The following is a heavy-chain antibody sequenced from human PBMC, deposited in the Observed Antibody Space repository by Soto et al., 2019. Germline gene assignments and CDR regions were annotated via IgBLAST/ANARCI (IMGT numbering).Heavy chain of an antibody. Sequence: SETLSLTCTVSGGSISSGDYYWSWIRQPPGKGLEWIGYIYYSGSTYYNPSLKSRVTISVDTSKNQFSLKLSSVTAADTAVYYCARDLFLNDGSGINWFDPWGQGTLVTVS. J-gene: IGHJ5*02. V-gene: IGHV4-30-4*01. CDR3: ARDLFLNDGSGINWFDP. D-gene: IGHD3-10*01. CDR1: GGSISSGDYY. CDR2: IYYSGST.